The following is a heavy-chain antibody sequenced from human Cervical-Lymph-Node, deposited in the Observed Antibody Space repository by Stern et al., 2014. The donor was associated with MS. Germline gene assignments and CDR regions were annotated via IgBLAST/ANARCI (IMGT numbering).Heavy chain of an antibody. V-gene: IGHV2-70*01. D-gene: IGHD5-18*01. J-gene: IGHJ4*02. Sequence: QVTLXXXGPALVKPTQTLTLTCTFSGFSLSASGMSVSWIRQPPGKAPEWLALIDWDDDKFYTTSLKTRLTVSKDTSKNQVVLTMTNMDPVDTANYYCARGRGYSYGWYYFDYWGQGTLITVSS. CDR2: IDWDDDK. CDR1: GFSLSASGMS. CDR3: ARGRGYSYGWYYFDY.